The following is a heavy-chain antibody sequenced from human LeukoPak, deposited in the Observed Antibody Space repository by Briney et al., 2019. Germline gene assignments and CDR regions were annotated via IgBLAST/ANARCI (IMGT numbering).Heavy chain of an antibody. CDR3: ARSPGTTVTTFDY. V-gene: IGHV2-70*11. CDR1: GFSLSTSGMC. CDR2: IDWDDDK. Sequence: SGPALVKPTQTLTLTCTFSGFSLSTSGMCVSWLRQPPGKALECLARIDWDDDKHYSTPLKTSLTISKDTSKNQVVLTMTNMDPVDTATYYCARSPGTTVTTFDYWGQGTLVTVSS. J-gene: IGHJ4*02. D-gene: IGHD4-17*01.